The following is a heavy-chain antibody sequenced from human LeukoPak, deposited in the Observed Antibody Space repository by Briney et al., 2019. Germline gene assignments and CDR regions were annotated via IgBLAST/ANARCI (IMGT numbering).Heavy chain of an antibody. V-gene: IGHV3-21*01. D-gene: IGHD6-13*01. Sequence: GGSLRLSCAASGFTFSSYSMNRVRQAPGKGLEWVSSISSSSSYIYYADSVKGRFTISRDNAKNSLYLQMNSLRAEDTAVYYCASDHIAAAGTSDYWGQGTLVTVSS. CDR1: GFTFSSYS. CDR3: ASDHIAAAGTSDY. J-gene: IGHJ4*02. CDR2: ISSSSSYI.